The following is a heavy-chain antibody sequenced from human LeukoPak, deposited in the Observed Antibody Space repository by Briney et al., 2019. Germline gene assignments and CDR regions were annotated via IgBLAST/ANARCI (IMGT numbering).Heavy chain of an antibody. CDR1: GGYIITSGHY. D-gene: IGHD4-23*01. Sequence: SETLSLTCTVSGGYIITSGHYWGWIRQPPGKGLERIGSVYYTGVTSTNPFFRSRMSISVDTSKNQFSLNLTSVTAADAAVYYCARERSSSGGHNWFDPWGQGTLVTVSS. V-gene: IGHV4-39*07. J-gene: IGHJ5*02. CDR3: ARERSSSGGHNWFDP. CDR2: VYYTGVT.